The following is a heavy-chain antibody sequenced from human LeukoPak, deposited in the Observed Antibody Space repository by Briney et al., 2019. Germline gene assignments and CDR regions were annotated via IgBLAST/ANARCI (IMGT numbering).Heavy chain of an antibody. CDR2: ISAYNGNT. V-gene: IGHV1-18*01. CDR1: GYTFTSYG. CDR3: ARDRLEYSSSSLDY. D-gene: IGHD6-6*01. J-gene: IGHJ4*02. Sequence: ASVKVSCKASGYTFTSYGISWVRQAPGHGLEWMGWISAYNGNTNYAQKLQGRVTMTTDTSTSTAYMELRSLRSDDTAVYYCARDRLEYSSSSLDYWGQGTLVTVSS.